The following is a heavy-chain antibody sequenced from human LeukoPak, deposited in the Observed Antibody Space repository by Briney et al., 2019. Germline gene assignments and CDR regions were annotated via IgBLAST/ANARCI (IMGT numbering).Heavy chain of an antibody. CDR2: INHSGST. Sequence: SETLSLTCTVSGGSISSSSYYWSWIRQPPGKGLEWIGEINHSGSTNYNPSLKSRVTISVDTSKNQFSLKLSSVTAADTAVYYCASQTVRIAAAVHWGQGTLVTVSS. CDR3: ASQTVRIAAAVH. CDR1: GGSISSSSYY. D-gene: IGHD6-13*01. J-gene: IGHJ4*02. V-gene: IGHV4-39*07.